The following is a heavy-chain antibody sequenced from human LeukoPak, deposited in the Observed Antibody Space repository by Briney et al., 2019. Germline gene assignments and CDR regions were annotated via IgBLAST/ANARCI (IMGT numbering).Heavy chain of an antibody. J-gene: IGHJ4*02. D-gene: IGHD5-18*01. CDR3: ARTVDTEPLGFDY. CDR1: GFTFSDYY. Sequence: GGSLRLSCAASGFTFSDYYMSWIRQAPGKGLEWVSYISSSGSTLYYADSAKGRFTISRDNAKNSLYLQMNSLRAEDTAVYYCARTVDTEPLGFDYWGQGTLVTVSS. V-gene: IGHV3-11*04. CDR2: ISSSGSTL.